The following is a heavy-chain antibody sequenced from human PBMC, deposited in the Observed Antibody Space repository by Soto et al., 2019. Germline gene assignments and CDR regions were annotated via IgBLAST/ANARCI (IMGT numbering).Heavy chain of an antibody. J-gene: IGHJ6*02. D-gene: IGHD3-10*01. CDR2: IYYSGST. CDR3: ARDGVITMVRGVIHYGMDV. Sequence: PSETLSLTCTVSGGSISSYYWSWIRQHPGKGLEWIGYIYYSGSTNYNPSLKSRVTISVDTSKNQFSLKLSSVTAADMAVYYCARDGVITMVRGVIHYGMDVWGQGTTVTVSS. V-gene: IGHV4-59*01. CDR1: GGSISSYY.